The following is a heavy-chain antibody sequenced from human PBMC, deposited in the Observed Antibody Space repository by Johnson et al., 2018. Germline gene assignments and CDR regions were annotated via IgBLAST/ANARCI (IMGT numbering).Heavy chain of an antibody. CDR2: IRDKIRSHTT. CDR3: SLGTSGKSFDY. D-gene: IGHD1/OR15-1a*01. J-gene: IGHJ4*02. CDR1: GITFSDHY. Sequence: VQLVQSGGGLVQPGGSLRLSCVVSGITFSDHYMDWVRQAPGKGLEWVGRIRDKIRSHTTEYAASVQGRFTISRDDSKSEFVLQMNSLKSEDQGIYLCSLGTSGKSFDYWGQASLVTVSS. V-gene: IGHV3-72*01.